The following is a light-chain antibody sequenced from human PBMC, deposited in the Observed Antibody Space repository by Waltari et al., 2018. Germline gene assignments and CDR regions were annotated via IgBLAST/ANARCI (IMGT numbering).Light chain of an antibody. CDR3: CSYAGLGIYV. CDR2: EVT. CDR1: SSDVGNYNL. V-gene: IGLV2-23*02. Sequence: QSGLTQPASVSGSPGQSITISCTGTSSDVGNYNLVSWYQQYPGKAPKLMVYEVTKRPWGVSDRFSGSKSGNTASLTIYGLQSEDEADYYCCSYAGLGIYVFGTGTKVTVL. J-gene: IGLJ1*01.